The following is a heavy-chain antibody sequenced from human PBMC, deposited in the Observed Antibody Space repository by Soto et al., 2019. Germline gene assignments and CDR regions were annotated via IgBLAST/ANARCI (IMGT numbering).Heavy chain of an antibody. J-gene: IGHJ4*02. CDR2: ITQDGGEK. CDR3: ASQSTYDFWSGYSPDAGGDY. V-gene: IGHV3-7*01. Sequence: EVQLVESGGGLVQPGGSLRLSCAASGFTFSSYWMSWVRQAPGKGLEWVANITQDGGEKYYVDSVKGRFTISRDNAKNSLYLQMNSLRAEDTAVYYCASQSTYDFWSGYSPDAGGDYWGQGTLVTVSS. D-gene: IGHD3-3*01. CDR1: GFTFSSYW.